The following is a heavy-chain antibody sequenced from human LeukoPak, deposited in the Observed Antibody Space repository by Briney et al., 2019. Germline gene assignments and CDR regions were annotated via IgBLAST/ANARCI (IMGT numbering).Heavy chain of an antibody. CDR3: AKADDFWTGYYFDY. CDR2: ISGSGGST. Sequence: GGSLRLSCAASGFTFSSYAMSWVRQAPGEGLEWVSAISGSGGSTYYADSVKGRFTISSDNSKNTLHLQMNSLRAEDTAAYSCAKADDFWTGYYFDYWGQGTLVTVSS. J-gene: IGHJ4*02. CDR1: GFTFSSYA. V-gene: IGHV3-23*01. D-gene: IGHD3-3*01.